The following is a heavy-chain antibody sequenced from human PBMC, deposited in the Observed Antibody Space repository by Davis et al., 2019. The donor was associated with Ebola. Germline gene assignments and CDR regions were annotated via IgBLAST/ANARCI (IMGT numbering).Heavy chain of an antibody. V-gene: IGHV1-46*01. CDR2: INPSGGST. CDR3: ARVMGDSVGATGWYNWFDP. Sequence: ASVKVSCKASGYTFTSYYMHWVRQAPGQGLEWMGIINPSGGSTSYAQKFQGRVTMTRDTSTSTVYMELSSLRSEDTAVYYCARVMGDSVGATGWYNWFDPWGQGTLVTVSS. D-gene: IGHD1-26*01. CDR1: GYTFTSYY. J-gene: IGHJ5*02.